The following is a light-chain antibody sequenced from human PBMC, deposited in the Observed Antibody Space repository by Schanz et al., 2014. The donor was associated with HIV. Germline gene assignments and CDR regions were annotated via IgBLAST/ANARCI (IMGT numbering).Light chain of an antibody. CDR1: QSISNW. CDR3: QQYDRSSWT. CDR2: EAS. J-gene: IGKJ1*01. V-gene: IGKV1-5*03. Sequence: DIQMTQSPSTLSASIGDRVTITCRASQSISNWLAWYQQKPGKAPKLLISEASSLESGVPSRFSGSGSGTKFTLTINSLQPDDFATYYCQQYDRSSWTFGLGTKVEAK.